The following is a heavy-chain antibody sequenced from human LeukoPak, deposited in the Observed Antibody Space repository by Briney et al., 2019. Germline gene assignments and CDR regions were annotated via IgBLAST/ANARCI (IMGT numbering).Heavy chain of an antibody. CDR1: GYSFTSYS. V-gene: IGHV5-51*01. J-gene: IGHJ4*02. Sequence: GESLKISFQGTGYSFTSYSIGWMRQMPGKGREWMGIIYPGDSDTRYSPSFQGQVTISADKSNSTAYLQWSSLKASDTAMYYCARHYYGSGTGLDYWGQGTLVTVSS. CDR3: ARHYYGSGTGLDY. CDR2: IYPGDSDT. D-gene: IGHD3-10*01.